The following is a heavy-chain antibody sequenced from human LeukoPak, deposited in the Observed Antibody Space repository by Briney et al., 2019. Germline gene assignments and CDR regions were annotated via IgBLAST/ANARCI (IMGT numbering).Heavy chain of an antibody. D-gene: IGHD3-3*01. CDR2: ISSSSSYI. CDR1: GFTFSSYS. Sequence: PGGSLRLSCAASGFTFSSYSMNWVRQAPGKGLEWVSSISSSSSYIYYADSVKGRFTISGDNAKNSLYLQMNSLRAEDTAVYYCARDGSAIFGVGHDYWGQGTLVTVSS. V-gene: IGHV3-21*01. J-gene: IGHJ4*02. CDR3: ARDGSAIFGVGHDY.